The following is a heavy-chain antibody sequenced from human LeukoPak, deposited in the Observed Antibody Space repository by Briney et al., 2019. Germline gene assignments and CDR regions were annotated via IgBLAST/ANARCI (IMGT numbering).Heavy chain of an antibody. CDR1: GFTFSSYG. J-gene: IGHJ4*02. CDR2: ISYDGSNK. Sequence: PGGSLRLSCAASGFTFSSYGMHWVRQAPGKGLEWVAVISYDGSNKYYADSVKGRFTISRDNSKNTLYLQMNSLRAEDTAVYYCARGRVTFGGVIAQSFDYWGQGTLVTVSS. CDR3: ARGRVTFGGVIAQSFDY. V-gene: IGHV3-30*03. D-gene: IGHD3-16*02.